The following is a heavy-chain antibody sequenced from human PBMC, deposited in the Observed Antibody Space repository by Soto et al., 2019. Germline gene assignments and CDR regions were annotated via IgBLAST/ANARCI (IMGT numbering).Heavy chain of an antibody. CDR1: GSSIGSSYC. Sequence: PSETLSLTCAVSGSSIGSSYCWGWIRQPPGKGLEWIGTIHHGGSSFYNPSLKSRVTISVDTSKKQSSLQVTSVTAADTAVYYCARHRIEVVWRGFDFWGQGSPVTVSS. CDR2: IHHGGSS. D-gene: IGHD1-1*01. J-gene: IGHJ4*02. CDR3: ARHRIEVVWRGFDF. V-gene: IGHV4-38-2*01.